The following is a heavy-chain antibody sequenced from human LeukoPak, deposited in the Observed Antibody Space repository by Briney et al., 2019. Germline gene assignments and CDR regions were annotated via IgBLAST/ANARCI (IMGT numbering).Heavy chain of an antibody. J-gene: IGHJ4*02. Sequence: GASVKVSCKASGYTFTSYGIGWVRQAPGQGLEWMGWISAYNGNTNYAQKLQGRVTMTTDTSTSTAYMELRSLRADDTAVYYCAREIMVARYFDYWGQGTLVTVSS. D-gene: IGHD2-15*01. CDR2: ISAYNGNT. V-gene: IGHV1-18*01. CDR1: GYTFTSYG. CDR3: AREIMVARYFDY.